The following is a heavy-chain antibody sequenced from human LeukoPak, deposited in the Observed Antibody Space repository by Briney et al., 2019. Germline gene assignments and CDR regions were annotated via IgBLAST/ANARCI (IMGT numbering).Heavy chain of an antibody. V-gene: IGHV1-69*01. J-gene: IGHJ4*02. CDR1: GGTFSSYA. Sequence: SVKVSCKASGGTFSSYAISWVRQAPGQGLEWMGGIIPIFGTANYAQKFQGRVTITADESTSTAYMELSSLRSEDTAVYYCARVLQYYYDSSGYYSMGNWGQGTLVTVSS. CDR3: ARVLQYYYDSSGYYSMGN. D-gene: IGHD3-22*01. CDR2: IIPIFGTA.